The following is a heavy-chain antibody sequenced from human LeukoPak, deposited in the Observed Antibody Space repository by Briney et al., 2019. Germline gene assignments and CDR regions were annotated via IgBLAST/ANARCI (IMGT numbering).Heavy chain of an antibody. CDR2: ISGSGGST. Sequence: GGPLRLSCAASGFTFSSYAMSWVRQAPGKGLEWVSAISGSGGSTYYADSVKGRFTISRDNSKNTLYLQMNSLRAEDTAVYYCAKGGIYSSSSAHARKFDPWGQGTLVTVSS. J-gene: IGHJ5*02. D-gene: IGHD6-6*01. CDR3: AKGGIYSSSSAHARKFDP. V-gene: IGHV3-23*01. CDR1: GFTFSSYA.